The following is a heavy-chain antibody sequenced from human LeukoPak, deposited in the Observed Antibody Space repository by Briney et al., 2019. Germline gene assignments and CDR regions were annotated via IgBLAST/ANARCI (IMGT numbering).Heavy chain of an antibody. CDR2: INRSGST. CDR3: ARVILVPAAIRHGMDV. CDR1: GGSFSGYY. Sequence: SETLSLTCAVYGGSFSGYYWSWIRQPPGKGLEWIGEINRSGSTNYNPSLKSRVTVSVDTSKNQFSLKLSSVTAADTAVYYCARVILVPAAIRHGMDVWGKGTTVTVSS. V-gene: IGHV4-34*01. D-gene: IGHD2-2*01. J-gene: IGHJ6*04.